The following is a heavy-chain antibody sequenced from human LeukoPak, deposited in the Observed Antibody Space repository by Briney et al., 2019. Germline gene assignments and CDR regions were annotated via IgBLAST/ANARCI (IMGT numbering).Heavy chain of an antibody. D-gene: IGHD1-26*01. V-gene: IGHV3-21*04. CDR2: ISSSSSYI. CDR3: ARAGTRGSYYANYFDY. Sequence: GGSLRLSCAASGFTFSSYSMNWVRQAPGKGLEWVSSISSSSSYIYYADSVKGRFTISRDNSKNTLYLQMNSLRAEDTAVYYCARAGTRGSYYANYFDYWGQGTLVTVSS. J-gene: IGHJ4*02. CDR1: GFTFSSYS.